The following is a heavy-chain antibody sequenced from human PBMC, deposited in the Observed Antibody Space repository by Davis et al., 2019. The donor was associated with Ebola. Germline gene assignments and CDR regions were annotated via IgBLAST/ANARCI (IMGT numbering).Heavy chain of an antibody. CDR3: AGVAGTLSDVYYYYGMDV. CDR1: GGPISSSSYY. V-gene: IGHV4-39*07. CDR2: IYYSGST. J-gene: IGHJ6*02. Sequence: PSETLSLTCTVSGGPISSSSYYWGWIRQPPGKGLEWIGSIYYSGSTYYNPSLKSRVTISVDTSKNQFSLKLSSVTAADTAVYYCAGVAGTLSDVYYYYGMDVWGQGTTVTVSS. D-gene: IGHD6-19*01.